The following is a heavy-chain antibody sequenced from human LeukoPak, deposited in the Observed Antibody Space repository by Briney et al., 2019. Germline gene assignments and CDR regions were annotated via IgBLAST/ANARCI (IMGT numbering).Heavy chain of an antibody. CDR2: IRYDGSNQ. V-gene: IGHV3-30*02. CDR1: GFTFSSYG. D-gene: IGHD1-26*01. Sequence: GGSLRLSCAASGFTFSSYGMHWVHQAPGKGLEWVAFIRYDGSNQYSADPVKGRFTISRDNSKNTLYLQMNSLRVEDTAVYYCAKGGSGNYYGRFDYWGQGTLVAVSS. CDR3: AKGGSGNYYGRFDY. J-gene: IGHJ4*02.